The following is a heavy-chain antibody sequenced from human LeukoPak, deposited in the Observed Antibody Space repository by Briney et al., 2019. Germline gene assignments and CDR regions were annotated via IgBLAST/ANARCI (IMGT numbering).Heavy chain of an antibody. Sequence: SETLSLTCTVSGGSISSGGYYWSWIRQHPGKGLEWIGYIYYSGSTNYNPSLKSRVTISVDTSKNQFSLKLSSVTAADTAVYYCARVGGYSGYGRDYYYYYGMDVWGQGTTVTVSS. J-gene: IGHJ6*02. V-gene: IGHV4-61*08. CDR2: IYYSGST. CDR1: GGSISSGGYY. D-gene: IGHD5-12*01. CDR3: ARVGGYSGYGRDYYYYYGMDV.